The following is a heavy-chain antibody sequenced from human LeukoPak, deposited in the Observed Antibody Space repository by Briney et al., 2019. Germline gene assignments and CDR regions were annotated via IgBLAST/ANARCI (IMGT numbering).Heavy chain of an antibody. J-gene: IGHJ4*02. CDR3: ARGDIVLMVYAAAFDY. V-gene: IGHV5-51*01. CDR2: IYPGDSDT. D-gene: IGHD2-8*01. Sequence: GESLKISCKGSGYSFTSYWIAWVRQMPGKGLEWMGIIYPGDSDTRYSPSFQGQVTISADKSISTAYLQWSSLKASDTAMYYCARGDIVLMVYAAAFDYWGQGTLVTVSS. CDR1: GYSFTSYW.